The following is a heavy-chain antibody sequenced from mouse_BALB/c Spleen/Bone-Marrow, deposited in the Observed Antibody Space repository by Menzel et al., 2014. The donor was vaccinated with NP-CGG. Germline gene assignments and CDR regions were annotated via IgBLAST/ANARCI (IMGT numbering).Heavy chain of an antibody. Sequence: QVQLQQSGPGLVAPSQSLSITCTVSEFSLTSYGVHWVRQPPGKGLEWLGVIWAGGGTNYNSALMSRLSISKDNSKSQVFLKMNSLQTDDTAMYYCARGGSSRAWFAYWGQGTLVTVSA. CDR1: EFSLTSYG. CDR2: IWAGGGT. V-gene: IGHV2-9*02. J-gene: IGHJ3*01. D-gene: IGHD1-1*01. CDR3: ARGGSSRAWFAY.